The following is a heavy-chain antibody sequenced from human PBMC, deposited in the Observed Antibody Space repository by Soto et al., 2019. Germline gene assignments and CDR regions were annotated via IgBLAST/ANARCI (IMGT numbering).Heavy chain of an antibody. Sequence: PSETLSLTCTVSGGTISSCGYYWSRLRQHPGKGLVWLGYSYYSGSTYYNPSLNRRVTISVNTSKTLFLLMLSSVTEEDTAVYFCARVVPLSYYYESSGYSYFDFWGQGTLVTVSS. D-gene: IGHD3-22*01. CDR3: ARVVPLSYYYESSGYSYFDF. CDR1: GGTISSCGYY. J-gene: IGHJ4*02. CDR2: SYYSGST. V-gene: IGHV4-31*03.